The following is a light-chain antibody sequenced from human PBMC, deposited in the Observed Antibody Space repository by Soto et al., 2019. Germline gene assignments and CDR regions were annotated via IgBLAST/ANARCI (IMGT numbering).Light chain of an antibody. CDR1: QSVSSY. CDR3: QQRSNWPLT. Sequence: EIVLTQSPATLSLSPGERATLSCRASQSVSSYLAWYQQKPGQAPRLLIYNASSRATGIPARFSGSGSGTALTLTISSLEPEDFAVYYCQQRSNWPLTLGGGTKVEIK. J-gene: IGKJ4*01. CDR2: NAS. V-gene: IGKV3-11*01.